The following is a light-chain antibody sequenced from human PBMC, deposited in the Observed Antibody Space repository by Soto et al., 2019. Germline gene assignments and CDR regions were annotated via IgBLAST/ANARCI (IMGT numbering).Light chain of an antibody. V-gene: IGKV3-11*01. J-gene: IGKJ1*01. CDR1: QSISRY. Sequence: EMVLTQSPATLSLSPGERATLSCRASQSISRYLAWYQQKPGQAPRLLIYDASNRATGIPARFSGSGSGTDFTLTISSLEPEDFAVYYCQQRSNWPWMFGQGTKVEIK. CDR2: DAS. CDR3: QQRSNWPWM.